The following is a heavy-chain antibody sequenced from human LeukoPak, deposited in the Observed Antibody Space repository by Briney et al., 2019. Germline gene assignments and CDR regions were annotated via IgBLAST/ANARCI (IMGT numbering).Heavy chain of an antibody. CDR3: ARLGLLATIRDYYYYGLDV. J-gene: IGHJ6*02. D-gene: IGHD5-12*01. V-gene: IGHV4-59*08. CDR1: GGSISNYY. Sequence: SETLSLTCTVSGGSISNYYWSWIRQPPGKGLEYSGYIYYSGSTNYNPSPKSRVTISVDTSKNQFSLRLSSVTAADTAMYYCARLGLLATIRDYYYYGLDVWGQGTTVTVSS. CDR2: IYYSGST.